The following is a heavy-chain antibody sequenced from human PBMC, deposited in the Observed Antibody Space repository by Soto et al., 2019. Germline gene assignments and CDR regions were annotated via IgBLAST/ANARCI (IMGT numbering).Heavy chain of an antibody. CDR1: GFTFSSYA. CDR2: IGGTGNNI. V-gene: IGHV3-23*01. J-gene: IGHJ4*02. Sequence: GGSLRLSCAASGFTFSSYAMSWVRQAPGKGLQWVSAIGGTGNNIYYADSVKGRFTISRDTSKSTLYLQMTSLRPEDTAVYYCASGAAFYYDTSRYWGQGTLVTVSS. CDR3: ASGAAFYYDTSRY. D-gene: IGHD3-22*01.